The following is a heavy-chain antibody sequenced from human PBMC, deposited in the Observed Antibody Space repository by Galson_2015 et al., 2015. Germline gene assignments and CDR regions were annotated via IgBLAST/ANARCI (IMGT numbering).Heavy chain of an antibody. V-gene: IGHV3-13*01. Sequence: SLRLSCAASGFTFSFYDMHWVRHVPGKGLEWVSAIGTAGDTYYPGSVKGRFTISRENAKNSLYLQMNSLRAGDTAVYYCARANYGSGRPSNWYFDLWGRGTLVTVSP. CDR2: IGTAGDT. D-gene: IGHD3-10*01. J-gene: IGHJ2*01. CDR3: ARANYGSGRPSNWYFDL. CDR1: GFTFSFYD.